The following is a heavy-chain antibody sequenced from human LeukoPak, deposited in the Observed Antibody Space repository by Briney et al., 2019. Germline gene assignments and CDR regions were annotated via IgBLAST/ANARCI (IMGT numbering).Heavy chain of an antibody. J-gene: IGHJ6*03. CDR1: GYTFTSYG. CDR2: ISAYNGNT. V-gene: IGHV1-18*01. CDR3: AREGSVTLGYYYYYYMDV. Sequence: EASVNVSCKASGYTFTSYGISWVRQAPGQGLEWMGWISAYNGNTNYAQKLQGRVTMTADTSTSTAYMELRSLRSDDTAVYYCAREGSVTLGYYYYYYMDVWGKGTTVTVSS. D-gene: IGHD4-17*01.